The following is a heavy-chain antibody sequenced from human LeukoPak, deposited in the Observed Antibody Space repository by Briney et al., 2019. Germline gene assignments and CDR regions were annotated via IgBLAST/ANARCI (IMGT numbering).Heavy chain of an antibody. V-gene: IGHV4-59*01. D-gene: IGHD3-3*02. Sequence: PSETLSLTCTVSGGSISGYYWSWIRQPPGKGLEWSGYIYYSGSTNYNPSLKSRVTISVDTSKNQFSLKLSSVTAADTAVYYCARAHLTYFDYWGQGTLVTVSS. CDR3: ARAHLTYFDY. CDR2: IYYSGST. J-gene: IGHJ4*02. CDR1: GGSISGYY.